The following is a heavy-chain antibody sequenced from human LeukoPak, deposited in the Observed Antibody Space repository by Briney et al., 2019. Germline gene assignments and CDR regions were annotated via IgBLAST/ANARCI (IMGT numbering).Heavy chain of an antibody. D-gene: IGHD2-2*02. CDR2: IYTSGST. CDR1: GGSISSYY. V-gene: IGHV4-4*07. Sequence: SETLSLTCTVSGGSISSYYWSWIRQPAGKGLEWIGRIYTSGSTNYNHSLKSRVTMSVDTSKNQFSLKLSSVTAADTAVYYCARELLGYCSSTSCYNSSQGYYYYMDVWGKGTTVTVSS. CDR3: ARELLGYCSSTSCYNSSQGYYYYMDV. J-gene: IGHJ6*03.